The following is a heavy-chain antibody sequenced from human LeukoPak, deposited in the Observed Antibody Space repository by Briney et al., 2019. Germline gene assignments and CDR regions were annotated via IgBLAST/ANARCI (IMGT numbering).Heavy chain of an antibody. Sequence: SVKVSCKASGGTFSSYAISWVRQAPGQGLEWMGRIIPILGIANYAQKFQGRVTITADKSTSTAYMELSSLRSEDTAVYYCARVGGAIPGGLFDYWGQGTLVTVSS. CDR3: ARVGGAIPGGLFDY. V-gene: IGHV1-69*04. CDR1: GGTFSSYA. J-gene: IGHJ4*02. D-gene: IGHD2-21*01. CDR2: IIPILGIA.